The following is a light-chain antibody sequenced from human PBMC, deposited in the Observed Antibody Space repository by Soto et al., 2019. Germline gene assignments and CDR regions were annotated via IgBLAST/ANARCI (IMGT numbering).Light chain of an antibody. V-gene: IGLV2-8*01. CDR3: SSYAGNTNFV. J-gene: IGLJ1*01. CDR2: DVS. Sequence: QSALTQPPSASGSPGQSVTISCTGTSSDVGGYNYVSWYQQHPGKAPKLMIYDVSNRPSGVPDRFSGSKSGNTASLTVSVLQVEDAADYYCSSYAGNTNFVFGTGTKVTVL. CDR1: SSDVGGYNY.